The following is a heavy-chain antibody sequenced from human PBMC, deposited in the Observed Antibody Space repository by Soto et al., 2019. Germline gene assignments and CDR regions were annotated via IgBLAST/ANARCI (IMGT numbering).Heavy chain of an antibody. V-gene: IGHV3-11*01. J-gene: IGHJ4*02. CDR3: ASGAYMYFLDY. D-gene: IGHD2-8*01. Sequence: GGSLRLSCAVSGFTFSDYYMSWIRQTPGKGLEWISYISSSGTTIYYADSVKGRFTVSRDNAKNSLYLQVNSLRAEDTAVYYCASGAYMYFLDYWGQGSLVTVSS. CDR2: ISSSGTTI. CDR1: GFTFSDYY.